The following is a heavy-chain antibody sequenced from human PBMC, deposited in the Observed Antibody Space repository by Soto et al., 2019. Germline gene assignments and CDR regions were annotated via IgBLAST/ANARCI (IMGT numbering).Heavy chain of an antibody. V-gene: IGHV3-74*01. CDR1: GFTFSSYW. CDR3: ARGDSSGWYYYYYYMDG. D-gene: IGHD6-19*01. Sequence: EVQLVESGGGLVQPGGSLRLSCAASGFTFSSYWMHWVRQAPGKGLVWVSRINSDGSSTSYADSVKGRFTISRDNAKNTLYLQMNSLRAEDTAVYYCARGDSSGWYYYYYYMDGWGKGTTVTVSS. CDR2: INSDGSST. J-gene: IGHJ6*03.